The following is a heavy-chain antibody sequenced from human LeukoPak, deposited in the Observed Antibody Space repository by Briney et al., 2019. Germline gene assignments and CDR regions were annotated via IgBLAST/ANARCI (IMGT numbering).Heavy chain of an antibody. V-gene: IGHV1-24*01. CDR3: ATGFTSYDAFDI. CDR1: GYTLTELS. Sequence: GASVKVSCKASGYTLTELSMHWVRQAPGKGLEWMGGFDPEDGETIYAQKFQGRVTMTEDTSTDTAYMELSSLRSEDTAVYCCATGFTSYDAFDIWGQGTMVTVSS. CDR2: FDPEDGET. J-gene: IGHJ3*02.